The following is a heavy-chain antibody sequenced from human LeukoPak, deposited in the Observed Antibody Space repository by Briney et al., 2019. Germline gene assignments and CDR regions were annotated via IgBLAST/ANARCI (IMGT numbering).Heavy chain of an antibody. J-gene: IGHJ4*02. V-gene: IGHV4-59*06. CDR1: GGSISSYY. Sequence: ASETLSLTCTVSGGSISSYYWSWIRQPPGKGLEWIGYIYYSGSTYYNPSLKSRVTISVDTSKNQFSLKLSSVTAADTAVYYCARVRRGYYYDSSGYLPFGGFDYWGQGTLVTVSS. CDR2: IYYSGST. CDR3: ARVRRGYYYDSSGYLPFGGFDY. D-gene: IGHD3-22*01.